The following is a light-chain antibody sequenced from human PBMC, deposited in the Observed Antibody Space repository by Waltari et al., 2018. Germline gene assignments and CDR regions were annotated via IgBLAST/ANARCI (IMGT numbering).Light chain of an antibody. Sequence: DIEMTQSPSTLSASVGDRVTITCRVSQSINSWLAWYQQKPGKAPKVLIYKASSLESGVPSRFSGSGSGTEFTLTISSLQPDDFATYYCQQYNSYPFTFGPGTKVDIQ. CDR2: KAS. CDR3: QQYNSYPFT. V-gene: IGKV1-5*03. J-gene: IGKJ3*01. CDR1: QSINSW.